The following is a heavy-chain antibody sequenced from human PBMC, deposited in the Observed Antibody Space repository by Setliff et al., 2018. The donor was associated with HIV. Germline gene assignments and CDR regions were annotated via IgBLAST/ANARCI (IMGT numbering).Heavy chain of an antibody. D-gene: IGHD2-2*01. CDR3: ARDTSSSY. CDR2: INPDSGGT. J-gene: IGHJ4*02. Sequence: ASVKVSCKTSGYTFTGYYMHWVRQAPGQGLEWMGRINPDSGGTNFAQKFQGRVTMTRDTSISTVYMELSSLRSDDTAMYYCARDTSSSYWGQGTPVTVSS. CDR1: GYTFTGYY. V-gene: IGHV1-2*06.